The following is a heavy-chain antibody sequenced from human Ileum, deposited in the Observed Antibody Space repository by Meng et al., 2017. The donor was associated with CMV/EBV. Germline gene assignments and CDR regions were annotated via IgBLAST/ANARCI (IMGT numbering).Heavy chain of an antibody. CDR3: ARDLTNKWFYY. V-gene: IGHV4-39*07. CDR2: MYFSGIA. J-gene: IGHJ4*02. CDR1: GDPISSGSHS. D-gene: IGHD1-26*01. Sequence: QMQLQESGPGLVETAETLSLTGTASGDPISSGSHSWAWFRQPPGKRLEWIGSMYFSGIADYNPSLKSRVTISLHATQKQFSLRLTSVTAADSAVYFCARDLTNKWFYYWGQGTLVTVSS.